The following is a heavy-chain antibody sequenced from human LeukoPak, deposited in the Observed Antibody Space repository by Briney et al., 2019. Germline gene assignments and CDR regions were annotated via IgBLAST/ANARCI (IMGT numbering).Heavy chain of an antibody. J-gene: IGHJ4*02. CDR3: ARGGRWLQFLVHFDY. D-gene: IGHD5-24*01. V-gene: IGHV4-34*01. CDR1: GGSFSGYY. CDR2: INHSGST. Sequence: SESLPLTWAVYGGSFSGYYWSWIRQPPGGGLGWLGEINHSGSTNYNPSLKSRVTISVDTSKNQFSLKLSSVTAADTAVYYCARGGRWLQFLVHFDYWGQGTLVTVSS.